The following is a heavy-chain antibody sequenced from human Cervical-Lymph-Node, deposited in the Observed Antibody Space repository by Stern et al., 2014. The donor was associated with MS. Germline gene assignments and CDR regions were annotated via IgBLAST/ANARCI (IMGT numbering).Heavy chain of an antibody. CDR1: GFTFSDYW. J-gene: IGHJ4*02. Sequence: EVHLVESGGGLAQPGGSLRLSCAASGFTFSDYWMYWVRQAPGKGLVWVSGINSDGSTTNYADSVKGRFTISRDNAKNTLYLQMNSLRAEDTAVYYCARDRSGPDYWGQGTLVTVSS. D-gene: IGHD3-3*01. CDR2: INSDGSTT. CDR3: ARDRSGPDY. V-gene: IGHV3-74*01.